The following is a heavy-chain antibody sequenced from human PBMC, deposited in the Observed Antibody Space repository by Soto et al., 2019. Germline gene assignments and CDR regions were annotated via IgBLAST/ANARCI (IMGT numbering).Heavy chain of an antibody. CDR2: INHSGST. Sequence: QVQLQQWGAGLLKPSETLSLTCAVYGGSFSGYYCSWIRQPPGKGLEWIGEINHSGSTNYNPSLKSRVTISVDTSKNQSSLKLSSVTAADTAVYYCAREGIAAAGTGAFDIWGQGTMVTVSS. J-gene: IGHJ3*02. D-gene: IGHD6-13*01. V-gene: IGHV4-34*01. CDR1: GGSFSGYY. CDR3: AREGIAAAGTGAFDI.